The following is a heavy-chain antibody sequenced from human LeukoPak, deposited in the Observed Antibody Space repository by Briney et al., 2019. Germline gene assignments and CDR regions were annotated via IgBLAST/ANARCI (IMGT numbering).Heavy chain of an antibody. CDR3: ASPLSEGARDYYGIDV. CDR1: QYNFTSYY. D-gene: IGHD1-14*01. CDR2: INPSGGST. Sequence: ASVKVSCKASQYNFTSYYIHWVRQAPGQGLEWMGIINPSGGSTSYAQKFQGRVTMARDTSTSTVYMELSSLRSEDTAVYYCASPLSEGARDYYGIDVWGQGTTVTVSS. V-gene: IGHV1-46*01. J-gene: IGHJ6*02.